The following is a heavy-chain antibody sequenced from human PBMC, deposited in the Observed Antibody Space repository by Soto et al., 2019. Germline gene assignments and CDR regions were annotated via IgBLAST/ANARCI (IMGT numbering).Heavy chain of an antibody. J-gene: IGHJ4*02. CDR1: GGSISSGGYY. V-gene: IGHV4-31*03. Sequence: QVQLQESGPGLVKPSQTLSLTCTVSGGSISSGGYYWSWIRQHPGKGLEWIGYIYYSGSTYYNPSLKSRVTISEDTSKNQFSRKLSSVTAADTPVYYCARDRGSYSYGYWLSKTYYFDYWAREPWSPSPQ. CDR3: ARDRGSYSYGYWLSKTYYFDY. D-gene: IGHD5-18*01. CDR2: IYYSGST.